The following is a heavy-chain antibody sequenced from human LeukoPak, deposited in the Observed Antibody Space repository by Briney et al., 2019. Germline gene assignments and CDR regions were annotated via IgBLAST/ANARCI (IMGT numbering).Heavy chain of an antibody. CDR1: GGSISNYY. CDR3: ARVDYYSMDV. V-gene: IGHV4-59*01. J-gene: IGHJ6*03. CDR2: IYYSGST. Sequence: SETLSLTCTVSGGSISNYYWSWIRQPPGKGLEWTGYIYYSGSTNHNPSLKSRVTISVDTSKRQFSLKLSSVTAADTAVYYCARVDYYSMDVWGQGTTVTVSS.